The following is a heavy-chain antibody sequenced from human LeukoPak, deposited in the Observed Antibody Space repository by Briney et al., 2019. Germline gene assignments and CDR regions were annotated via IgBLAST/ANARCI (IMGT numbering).Heavy chain of an antibody. J-gene: IGHJ5*02. D-gene: IGHD5/OR15-5a*01. CDR3: ARGVSGPLFDP. V-gene: IGHV3-74*01. CDR2: INSDGSNT. Sequence: GGSLRPFCAAPGFTFSSYCMEWVRQAPGKGLVWVSRINSDGSNTTYADSVKGRFTISRDNGKNTLYLQMNSLRAEDTAVYYCARGVSGPLFDPWGQVTLVTVSS. CDR1: GFTFSSYC.